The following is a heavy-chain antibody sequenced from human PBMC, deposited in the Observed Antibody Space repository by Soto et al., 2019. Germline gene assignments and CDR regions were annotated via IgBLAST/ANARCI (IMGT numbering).Heavy chain of an antibody. CDR2: ISQSGFT. D-gene: IGHD6-19*01. V-gene: IGHV4-34*01. CDR1: TESLRGYY. Sequence: PLETLSLTCAVSTESLRGYYWTWIRQSPGKGLEWIGEISQSGFTNYNPSLESRVTLSVDTSKSEFSLHLTSMTAADTALYYCARGLFSSGWYSYFDPWGQGTPVTVSS. CDR3: ARGLFSSGWYSYFDP. J-gene: IGHJ5*02.